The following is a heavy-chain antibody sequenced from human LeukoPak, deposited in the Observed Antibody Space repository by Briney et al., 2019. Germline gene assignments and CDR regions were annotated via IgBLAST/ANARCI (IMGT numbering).Heavy chain of an antibody. V-gene: IGHV3-23*01. J-gene: IGHJ3*02. CDR2: ISGSGRTT. Sequence: GGSLRLSCAASGFTVSSKYMGWVRQAPGKGLEWVSGISGSGRTTYYADSVKGRFTISRDNSKNTLFVQMNSLRAEDTAVYYCAKDRRELDVFDIWGQGTMVTVSS. CDR3: AKDRRELDVFDI. CDR1: GFTVSSKY.